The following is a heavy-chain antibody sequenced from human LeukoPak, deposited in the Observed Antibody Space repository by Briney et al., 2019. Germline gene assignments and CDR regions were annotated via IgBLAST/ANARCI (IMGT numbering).Heavy chain of an antibody. CDR2: MNPTSGNT. CDR3: ARGPLSNLYFHQ. J-gene: IGHJ1*01. V-gene: IGHV1-8*01. CDR1: GYTFTGFD. Sequence: GASVKVSCKASGYTFTGFDFNWVRQATGQGLEWMGWMNPTSGNTGYAQKFQGRVTMTRDTSISTAYMDLSSLRSEDTAVYYCARGPLSNLYFHQWGQGTLVTVSS.